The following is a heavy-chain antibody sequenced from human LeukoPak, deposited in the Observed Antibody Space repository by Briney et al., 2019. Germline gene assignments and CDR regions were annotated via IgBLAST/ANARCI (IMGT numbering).Heavy chain of an antibody. V-gene: IGHV4-39*07. Sequence: PSETLSLTCTVSGVSISSSNSYWGWIRQPPGKGLEWIGSIYYSGSTYYNPSLKSRVTISVDTSKNQFSLKLSSVTAADTAVYYCAREGGYSYGSHYWGQGTLVTVSS. CDR3: AREGGYSYGSHY. CDR2: IYYSGST. J-gene: IGHJ4*02. D-gene: IGHD5-18*01. CDR1: GVSISSSNSY.